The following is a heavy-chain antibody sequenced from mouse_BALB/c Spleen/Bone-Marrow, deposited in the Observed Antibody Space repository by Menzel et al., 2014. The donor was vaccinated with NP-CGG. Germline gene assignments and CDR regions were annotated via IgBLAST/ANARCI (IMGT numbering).Heavy chain of an antibody. CDR2: IWAGGST. J-gene: IGHJ4*01. CDR1: GFSLTSYS. CDR3: VRDDDSHAMDY. D-gene: IGHD2-4*01. V-gene: IGHV2-9*02. Sequence: VMLVESGPGLVAPSQSLSITCTVSGFSLTSYSVHWVRQPPGKGLEWLGVIWAGGSTNYNSALMSRLSISKDNSKSQVFLKMSSLQTDDTAMFYCVRDDDSHAMDYWGQGTSVTVSS.